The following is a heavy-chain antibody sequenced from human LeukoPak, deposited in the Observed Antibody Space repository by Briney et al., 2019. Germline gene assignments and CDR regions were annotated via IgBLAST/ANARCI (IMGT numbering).Heavy chain of an antibody. Sequence: TSETLSLTCAVYGGSFSDYYWSWIRQPPGKGLDWIGEINHSGSTNYSPSLRSRVTISVDTSKNQFSLNLRSVTAADTAVYYCASPTTVTTSAYRAFDIWGQGTMVTVSA. CDR3: ASPTTVTTSAYRAFDI. CDR1: GGSFSDYY. CDR2: INHSGST. D-gene: IGHD4-17*01. V-gene: IGHV4-34*01. J-gene: IGHJ3*02.